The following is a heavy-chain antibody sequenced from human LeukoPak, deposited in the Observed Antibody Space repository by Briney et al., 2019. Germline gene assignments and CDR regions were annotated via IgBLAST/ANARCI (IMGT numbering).Heavy chain of an antibody. Sequence: TSETLSLTCTVSGGSISSYYWSWLRQPPGKGLEWIGYIYYSGSTNYNPSLKSRVTISVDTSKNQFSLKLSSVTAADTAVYYCARGPNMDSSGWSSDFDYWGQGTLVTVSS. V-gene: IGHV4-59*12. CDR2: IYYSGST. J-gene: IGHJ4*02. D-gene: IGHD6-19*01. CDR1: GGSISSYY. CDR3: ARGPNMDSSGWSSDFDY.